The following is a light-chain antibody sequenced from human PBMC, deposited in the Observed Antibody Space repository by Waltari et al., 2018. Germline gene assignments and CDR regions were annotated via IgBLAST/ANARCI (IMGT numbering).Light chain of an antibody. CDR1: QTINDW. V-gene: IGKV1-5*03. J-gene: IGKJ3*01. CDR2: KTS. Sequence: DIQMTQSPSTLSASIGHRVTITCRASQTINDWFAWYQQKPGRAPKLLIYKTSDLESGVPSRFSGSGSGTEFTLTISSLQPDDFATYYCQQYSSFPLIFGPGTRVEIK. CDR3: QQYSSFPLI.